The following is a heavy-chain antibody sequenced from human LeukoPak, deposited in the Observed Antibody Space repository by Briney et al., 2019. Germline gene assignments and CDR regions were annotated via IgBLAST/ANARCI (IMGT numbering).Heavy chain of an antibody. V-gene: IGHV3-23*01. D-gene: IGHD3-22*01. CDR2: ISGSGGST. CDR1: GFTFSSYA. CDR3: ARDSSHYDPNDAFDI. Sequence: GGSLRLSCAASGFTFSSYAMSWVRQAPGKGLEWVSAISGSGGSTYYADSVKGRFTISRDNAKNSLYLQMNSLRAEDTAVYYCARDSSHYDPNDAFDIWSQGTMVTVSS. J-gene: IGHJ3*02.